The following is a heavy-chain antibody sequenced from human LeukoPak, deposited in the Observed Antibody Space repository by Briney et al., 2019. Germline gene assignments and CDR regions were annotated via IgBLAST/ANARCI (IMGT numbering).Heavy chain of an antibody. CDR3: ARHVLRFLEWLFHFDY. Sequence: GGSLRLSCAASGFTFSSYAMSWVRQAPGKGLEWVSAISGSGGSTYYADSVKGRFTIPRDNSKNTLYLQMNSLRAEDTAVYYCARHVLRFLEWLFHFDYWGQEPWSPSPQ. J-gene: IGHJ4*01. V-gene: IGHV3-23*01. CDR1: GFTFSSYA. D-gene: IGHD3-3*01. CDR2: ISGSGGST.